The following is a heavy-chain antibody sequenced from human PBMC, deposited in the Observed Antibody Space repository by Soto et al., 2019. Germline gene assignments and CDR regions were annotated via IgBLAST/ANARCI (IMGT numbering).Heavy chain of an antibody. D-gene: IGHD3-16*01. CDR3: ARRYGGNFDY. J-gene: IGHJ4*02. V-gene: IGHV4-59*01. CDR1: GGSIRSYY. Sequence: QVQLQESGPGLVKPSETLSLTCTVSGGSIRSYYWSWIRQPPGKGLEWIGYIYYSGSTNYNPSLKSRVTISVATSKIQFSLKLSSVTAADTAVYYCARRYGGNFDYWGQGTLVTVSS. CDR2: IYYSGST.